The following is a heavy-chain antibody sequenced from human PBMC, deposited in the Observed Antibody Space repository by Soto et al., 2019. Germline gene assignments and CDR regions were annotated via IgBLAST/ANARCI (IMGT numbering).Heavy chain of an antibody. V-gene: IGHV3-30*18. J-gene: IGHJ6*02. D-gene: IGHD2-2*01. CDR1: GFTFSNYG. CDR3: AKSRDAYNFYFYYGMDV. CDR2: ILYDGSNK. Sequence: PVGSLRLCCAASGFTFSNYGMQWVCQTPGKGLEWVALILYDGSNKYYADSVKGRFAISRDNSKNTLYLQVSSLRAEDTAVYYCAKSRDAYNFYFYYGMDVWGQGATVTVSS.